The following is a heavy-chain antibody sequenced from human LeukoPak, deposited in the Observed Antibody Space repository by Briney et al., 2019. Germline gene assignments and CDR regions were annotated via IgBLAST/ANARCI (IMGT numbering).Heavy chain of an antibody. V-gene: IGHV3-66*01. D-gene: IGHD2-2*01. J-gene: IGHJ6*02. CDR2: IYSGGST. CDR1: GFTVSSNY. CDR3: ARGPVSSFYYYGMDV. Sequence: GGSLRLSCAASGFTVSSNYMSWVRQAPGKGLEWVSVIYSGGSTCYADSVKGRFTISRDNSKNTLYLQMNSLRAEDTAVYYCARGPVSSFYYYGMDVWGQGTTVTVSS.